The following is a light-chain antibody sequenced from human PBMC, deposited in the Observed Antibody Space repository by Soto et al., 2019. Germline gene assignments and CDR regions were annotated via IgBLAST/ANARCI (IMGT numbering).Light chain of an antibody. CDR2: DAS. V-gene: IGKV3-11*01. CDR3: QQRSGWPLT. J-gene: IGKJ4*01. CDR1: QGVGRF. Sequence: EIVLTQSPATLSLSPGERAALSCRASQGVGRFLAWYQQKPGQAPRLLIYDASNRATGIPARFSGSGSGTDFTLAINNREPEDFAVYYCQQRSGWPLTFGGGTKVEIK.